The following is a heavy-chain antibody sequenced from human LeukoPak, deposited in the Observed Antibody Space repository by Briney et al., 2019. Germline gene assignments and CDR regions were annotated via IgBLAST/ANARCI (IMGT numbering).Heavy chain of an antibody. J-gene: IGHJ6*03. D-gene: IGHD4-11*01. CDR3: ARLGYDYLLYYYMDV. CDR2: IYHSGST. Sequence: PSETLSLTCAVSGYSISSGYYWGWIRQPPGKGLEWIGSIYHSGSTYYNPSLKSRVTISVDTSKNQFSLKLSSVTAADTAVYYCARLGYDYLLYYYMDVWGKGTTVTVSS. CDR1: GYSISSGYY. V-gene: IGHV4-38-2*01.